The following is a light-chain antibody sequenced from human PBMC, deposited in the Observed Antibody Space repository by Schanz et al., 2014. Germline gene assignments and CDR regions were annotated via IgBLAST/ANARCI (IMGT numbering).Light chain of an antibody. CDR3: QQYGSSPWT. CDR1: LTISNN. V-gene: IGKV1-39*01. Sequence: DIQMTQSPSSLSASVGVRVTITCRARLTISNNLNWYQQIPGKAPKLLIYAASSLESGVPSRFSGSGSGTDFTLTISRLEPEDFAVYYCQQYGSSPWTFDQGTKVEIK. CDR2: AAS. J-gene: IGKJ1*01.